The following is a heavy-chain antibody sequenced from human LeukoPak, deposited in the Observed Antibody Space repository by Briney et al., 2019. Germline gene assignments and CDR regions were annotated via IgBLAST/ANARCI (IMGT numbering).Heavy chain of an antibody. CDR3: AKDQWQAGGFDY. D-gene: IGHD6-19*01. CDR2: SSGDGGSR. J-gene: IGHJ4*02. CDR1: LFTFDEYG. Sequence: GGSLRLSCAASLFTFDEYGMYWVRQAAGKGREWVSLSSGDGGSRFYADSVKGRFTIFRDNSKNSLYLQMNRLRTEDTALYYCAKDQWQAGGFDYWGQGTLVTVSS. V-gene: IGHV3-43*02.